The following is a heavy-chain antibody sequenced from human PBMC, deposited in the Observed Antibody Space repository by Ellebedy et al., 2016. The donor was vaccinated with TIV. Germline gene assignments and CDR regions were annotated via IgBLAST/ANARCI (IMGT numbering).Heavy chain of an antibody. Sequence: GGSPRLSCAASGFTFNSYWMSWVRQAPGKGLEWVANIKQDGSKKYHVDSVRGRFTISRDNARNSLYLQMNSLRAEDTAVYYCASLGGRQRYSDWGQGTLVTVST. CDR2: IKQDGSKK. CDR3: ASLGGRQRYSD. J-gene: IGHJ4*02. D-gene: IGHD6-6*01. CDR1: GFTFNSYW. V-gene: IGHV3-7*01.